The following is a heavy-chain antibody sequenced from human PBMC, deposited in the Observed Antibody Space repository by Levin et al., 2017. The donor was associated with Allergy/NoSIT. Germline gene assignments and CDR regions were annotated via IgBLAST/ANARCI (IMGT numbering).Heavy chain of an antibody. Sequence: TSETLSLTCAASGFIFSDYATGWVRQAPGKGLEWISVIGGSGGHIFYADSVRGRFTISRDNSQNTLYLQMNSLGADDTAVYYCVKDSPTRDTHFDSWGQGTLVTVSS. CDR1: GFIFSDYA. D-gene: IGHD1-1*01. J-gene: IGHJ4*01. V-gene: IGHV3-23*01. CDR2: IGGSGGHI. CDR3: VKDSPTRDTHFDS.